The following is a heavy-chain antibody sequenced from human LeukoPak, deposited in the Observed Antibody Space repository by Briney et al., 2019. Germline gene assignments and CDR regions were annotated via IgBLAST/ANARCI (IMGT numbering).Heavy chain of an antibody. J-gene: IGHJ3*02. CDR1: GFTFSSYS. V-gene: IGHV3-21*01. CDR2: ISSSSSYI. D-gene: IGHD2-2*01. Sequence: PGGSLRLSCAASGFTFSSYSMNWVRQAPGKGLEWVSSISSSSSYIYYADSVKGRFTISRDNDKNSLYLQMNSLRAEDTAVYYCARERVPAATLDAFDIWGQGTMVTVSS. CDR3: ARERVPAATLDAFDI.